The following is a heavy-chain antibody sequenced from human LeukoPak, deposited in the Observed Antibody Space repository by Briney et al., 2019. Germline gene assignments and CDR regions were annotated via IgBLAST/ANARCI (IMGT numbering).Heavy chain of an antibody. D-gene: IGHD2-2*01. CDR3: ARDLGPADAFDI. V-gene: IGHV3-11*04. J-gene: IGHJ3*02. CDR1: GFTFSDYY. Sequence: GGSLRLSCAASGFTFSDYYMSWIRQAPGKGLEWVSYISSSGSTIYCADSVKGRFTVSRDNAKNSLYLQMNSLRAEDTAVYYCARDLGPADAFDIWGQGTMVTVSS. CDR2: ISSSGSTI.